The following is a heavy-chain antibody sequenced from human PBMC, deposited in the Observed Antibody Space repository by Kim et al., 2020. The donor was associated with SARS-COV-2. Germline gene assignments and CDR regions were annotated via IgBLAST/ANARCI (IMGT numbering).Heavy chain of an antibody. D-gene: IGHD1-26*01. V-gene: IGHV3-23*01. J-gene: IGHJ4*02. Sequence: YADTGKGRFTISRDNSKNTLYLQRNSLRAEDTALYYCAKGGRVGNYYFDYWGQGTLVPVSS. CDR3: AKGGRVGNYYFDY.